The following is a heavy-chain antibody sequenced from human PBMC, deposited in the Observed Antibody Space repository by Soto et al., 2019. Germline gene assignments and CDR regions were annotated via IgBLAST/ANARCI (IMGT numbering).Heavy chain of an antibody. D-gene: IGHD1-26*01. J-gene: IGHJ4*02. Sequence: GASVKVSCKASGYTFTGYYIHRVRQAPGQGLEWVGEISPKSGGTRYAQKFQGRVTMTKDTSITTVYMELSNLSPDDTAVYYCGRGRSGEIVVFYWGQGTLVTVSS. V-gene: IGHV1-2*02. CDR2: ISPKSGGT. CDR3: GRGRSGEIVVFY. CDR1: GYTFTGYY.